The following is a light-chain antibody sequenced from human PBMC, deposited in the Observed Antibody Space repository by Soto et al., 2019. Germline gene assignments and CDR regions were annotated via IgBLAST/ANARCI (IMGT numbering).Light chain of an antibody. Sequence: QSVLTQTPSVSGAPGQSVTMSCGGSNSNIGAGYDVHWCKQVPGTAPKLLIYGNVNRPAGVLDRFSGSKSGASASLAITELQAEDEADYYCQSYDSSLSGWVFGGGTKVTVL. V-gene: IGLV1-40*01. J-gene: IGLJ3*02. CDR3: QSYDSSLSGWV. CDR2: GNV. CDR1: NSNIGAGYD.